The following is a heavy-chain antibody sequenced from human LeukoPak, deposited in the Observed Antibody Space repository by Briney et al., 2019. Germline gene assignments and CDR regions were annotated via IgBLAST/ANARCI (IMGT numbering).Heavy chain of an antibody. CDR3: VRAVHHLFYSDSSGYYGDAFDV. D-gene: IGHD3-22*01. V-gene: IGHV3-53*01. J-gene: IGHJ3*01. Sequence: GRSLTLSCAASGFSVRTNYMGWVRQGLEGGMGWVSVIYSGVTIRYADSVKGRFTISRDNSRDTLHLQMNSLRVDDTAVYYCVRAVHHLFYSDSSGYYGDAFDVWGQGTVVTVSS. CDR1: GFSVRTNY. CDR2: IYSGVTI.